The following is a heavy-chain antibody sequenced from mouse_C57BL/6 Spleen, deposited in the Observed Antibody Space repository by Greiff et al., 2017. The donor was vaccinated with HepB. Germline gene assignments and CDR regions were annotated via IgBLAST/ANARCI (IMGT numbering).Heavy chain of an antibody. J-gene: IGHJ2*01. Sequence: VQLQQSGAELVRPGASVTLSCKASGYTFTDYEMHWVKQTPVHGLEWIGAIDPETGGTAYNQKFKGKAILTADKSSSTAYMELRSLTSEDSAVYYCTSPSPYGSSYFDYWGQGTTLTVSS. CDR1: GYTFTDYE. CDR3: TSPSPYGSSYFDY. D-gene: IGHD1-1*01. V-gene: IGHV1-15*01. CDR2: IDPETGGT.